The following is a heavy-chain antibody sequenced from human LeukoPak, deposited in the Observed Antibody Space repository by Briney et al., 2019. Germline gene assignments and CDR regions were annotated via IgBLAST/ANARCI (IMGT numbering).Heavy chain of an antibody. CDR2: IYYSGST. V-gene: IGHV4-59*01. CDR1: GGSISTYY. Sequence: PSETLSLTCTVSGGSISTYYWNWIRQPPGKGLEWIGYIYYSGSTNYNPSLKSRVTISVDTSKNQFSLKLSSVTAADTAVYYCARGGLTYDSSLDYWGQGTLVTVSS. J-gene: IGHJ4*02. D-gene: IGHD3-22*01. CDR3: ARGGLTYDSSLDY.